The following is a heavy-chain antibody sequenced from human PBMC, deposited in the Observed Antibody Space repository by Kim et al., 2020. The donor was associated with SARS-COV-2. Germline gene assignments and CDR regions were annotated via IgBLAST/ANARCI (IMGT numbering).Heavy chain of an antibody. CDR1: GYTFSSYA. CDR2: IIPIFGTA. CDR3: ARVDTAMVTVDYGMDV. J-gene: IGHJ6*02. Sequence: SVKVSCKASGYTFSSYAISWVRQAPGQGLEWMGGIIPIFGTANYAQKFQGRVTITADESTSTAYMELSSLRSEDTAVYYCARVDTAMVTVDYGMDVWGQRTTVTV. V-gene: IGHV1-69*13. D-gene: IGHD5-18*01.